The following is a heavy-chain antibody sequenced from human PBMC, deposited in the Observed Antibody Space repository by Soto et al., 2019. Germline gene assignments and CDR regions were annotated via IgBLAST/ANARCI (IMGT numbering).Heavy chain of an antibody. V-gene: IGHV1-45*02. CDR1: GYTFTYRY. Sequence: SVKVSCKASGYTFTYRYLHWVRQAPGQALEWMGWITPFNGITNYAQKFQDRVTITRDRSMSTAYMELSSLRSEDTAMYYCARSGRGEWSLGYWGQGTLVTVSS. J-gene: IGHJ4*02. CDR2: ITPFNGIT. D-gene: IGHD3-3*01. CDR3: ARSGRGEWSLGY.